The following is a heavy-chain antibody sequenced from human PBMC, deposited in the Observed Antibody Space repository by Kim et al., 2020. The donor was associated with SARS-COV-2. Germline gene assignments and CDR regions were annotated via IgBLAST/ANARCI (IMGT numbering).Heavy chain of an antibody. CDR1: GFTFSSYE. J-gene: IGHJ4*02. CDR2: ISSSGSTI. D-gene: IGHD3-10*01. CDR3: ARGLSVLYGSGSYGGFDY. Sequence: GGSLRLSCAASGFTFSSYEMNWVRQAPGKGLEWVSYISSSGSTIYYADSVKGRFTISRDNAKNSLYLQMNSLRAEDTAVYYCARGLSVLYGSGSYGGFDYWGQGTLVTVSS. V-gene: IGHV3-48*03.